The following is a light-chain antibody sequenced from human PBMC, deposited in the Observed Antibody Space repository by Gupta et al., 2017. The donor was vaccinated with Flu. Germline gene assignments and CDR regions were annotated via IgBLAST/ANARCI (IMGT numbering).Light chain of an antibody. CDR3: QLFKGYSYP. CDR2: KAS. Sequence: DVQLTQSPSTLSASVGDRVTITCRASQNIDIYLAWYQQLSGKVPKLLIYKASTLGTGVPSRFSGSGSGTEFTLTISSLQPDDSATYFCQLFKGYSYPFGQGTKVEI. J-gene: IGKJ2*01. CDR1: QNIDIY. V-gene: IGKV1-5*03.